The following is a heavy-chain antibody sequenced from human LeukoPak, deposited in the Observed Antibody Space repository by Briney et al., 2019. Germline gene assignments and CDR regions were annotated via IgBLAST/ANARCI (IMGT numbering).Heavy chain of an antibody. D-gene: IGHD4-23*01. CDR3: ARLEDYGGGAPFDY. CDR2: TIPIFGTA. J-gene: IGHJ4*02. CDR1: GGTFSSYA. V-gene: IGHV1-69*06. Sequence: GSSVKVSYKASGGTFSSYAISWVRQAPGQGLEWMGGTIPIFGTANYAQKFQGRVTITADKSTSTAYMELSSLRSEDTAVYYCARLEDYGGGAPFDYWGQGTLVTVSS.